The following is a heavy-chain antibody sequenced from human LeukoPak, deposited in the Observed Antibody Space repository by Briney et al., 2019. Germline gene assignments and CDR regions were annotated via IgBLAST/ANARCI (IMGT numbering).Heavy chain of an antibody. CDR3: ARVKRDFWSGYSLDY. Sequence: SETLSLTCTVSGGSISSYYWSWIRQPPGKGLEWIGYIYYSGSTNYNPSLKSRVTISVDTSKNQFSLKLSSVTAADTAVYYCARVKRDFWSGYSLDYWGQGTLVPVSS. V-gene: IGHV4-59*01. J-gene: IGHJ4*02. CDR2: IYYSGST. CDR1: GGSISSYY. D-gene: IGHD3-3*01.